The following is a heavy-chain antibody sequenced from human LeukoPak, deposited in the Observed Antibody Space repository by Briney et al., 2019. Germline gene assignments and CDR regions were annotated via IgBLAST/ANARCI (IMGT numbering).Heavy chain of an antibody. J-gene: IGHJ4*02. V-gene: IGHV3-23*01. D-gene: IGHD6-13*01. CDR1: GFTFSSYA. Sequence: RGSLRLSCAASGFTFSSYAMSWVRRAPGKGLEWVSAISGSGGSTYYADSVKGRFTISRDNSKNTLYLQMNSLRAEDTAVYYCASSPPAFGYSSSWYYFDYWGQGTLVTVSS. CDR3: ASSPPAFGYSSSWYYFDY. CDR2: ISGSGGST.